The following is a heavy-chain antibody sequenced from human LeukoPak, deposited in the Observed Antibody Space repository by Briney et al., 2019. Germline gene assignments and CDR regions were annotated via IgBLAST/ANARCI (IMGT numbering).Heavy chain of an antibody. CDR1: GFTFSGSA. CDR2: IRSKANSYAT. V-gene: IGHV3-73*01. J-gene: IGHJ4*02. CDR3: TRARDPFDY. Sequence: GGSLRLSCAASGFTFSGSAMHCVRQASGKGLEWVCRIRSKANSYATAYAASVKGRFTISRDDSKNTAYLQMNSLKTEDTAVYYCTRARDPFDYWGQGTLVTVSS.